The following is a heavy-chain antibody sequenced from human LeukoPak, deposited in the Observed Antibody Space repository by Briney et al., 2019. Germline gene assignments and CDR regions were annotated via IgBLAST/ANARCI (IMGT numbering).Heavy chain of an antibody. D-gene: IGHD6-19*01. J-gene: IGHJ4*02. CDR1: GGSISSSSYY. CDR3: ARDGLSYGSGWLGVDY. Sequence: SETLSLTCTVSGGSISSSSYYWGWIRQPPGKGLEWIGSIYYSGSTYYNSSLKSRVTISVDTSKNQFSLKLSSVTAADTAVYYCARDGLSYGSGWLGVDYWGQGTLVTVSS. CDR2: IYYSGST. V-gene: IGHV4-39*07.